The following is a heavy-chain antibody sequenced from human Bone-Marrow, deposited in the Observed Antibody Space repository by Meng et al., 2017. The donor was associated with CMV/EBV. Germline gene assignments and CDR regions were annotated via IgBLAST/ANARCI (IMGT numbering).Heavy chain of an antibody. Sequence: SLRLSCAASGFTFSSYGMHWVRQAPGKGLEWVAVIWYDGSNKYYADSVKGRFTISRDNSKNTLYLQMNSLRAEDTALYYCARVGGVPYISGYFYYYGMDVWGQGTTVTVSS. CDR3: ARVGGVPYISGYFYYYGMDV. CDR2: IWYDGSNK. J-gene: IGHJ6*02. D-gene: IGHD3-3*01. V-gene: IGHV3-33*01. CDR1: GFTFSSYG.